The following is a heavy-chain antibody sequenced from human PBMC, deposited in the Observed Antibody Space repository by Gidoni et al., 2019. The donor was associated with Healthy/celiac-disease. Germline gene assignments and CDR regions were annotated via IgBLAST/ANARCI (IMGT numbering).Heavy chain of an antibody. CDR1: GATFSSYA. Sequence: QLQLVHSGPQVQTPGSSVKVSCTASGATFSSYAISWVGQAPGPGLAWMGGIIPIVGTENDAQKFQGRVTITADESTSTDYMELSSLRSEDTGVEDWARTSPHLGPENLNGFDPWGQGTLVTVSS. J-gene: IGHJ5*02. D-gene: IGHD2-2*01. CDR3: ARTSPHLGPENLNGFDP. CDR2: IIPIVGTE. V-gene: IGHV1-69*01.